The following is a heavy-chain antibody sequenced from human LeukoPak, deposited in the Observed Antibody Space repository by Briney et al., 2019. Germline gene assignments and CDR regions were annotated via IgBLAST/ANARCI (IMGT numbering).Heavy chain of an antibody. J-gene: IGHJ5*02. CDR3: AREGGVVVTAIESPAWFDP. Sequence: GASVKVSCKASGYTFTNSYIHWVRQAPGQVPEWMGLINPDGGNTNYAQNFQGRVTLTRDTSTSTAYMELSSLRSEDTAVYYCAREGGVVVTAIESPAWFDPWGQGTLVTVSS. CDR2: INPDGGNT. CDR1: GYTFTNSY. D-gene: IGHD2-21*02. V-gene: IGHV1-46*01.